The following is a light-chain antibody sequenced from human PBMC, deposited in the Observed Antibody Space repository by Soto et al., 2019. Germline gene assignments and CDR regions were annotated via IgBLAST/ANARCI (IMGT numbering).Light chain of an antibody. CDR2: EVS. Sequence: SVLAQPASVSGSPGQSITISCTGSSSDIGDYDYVSWYQQHPGKAPKVLISEVSNRPSGVSNRFSGSKSGNTASLTISGLQAEDEADYYCNSYATGNTRVFGTGTKVTV. CDR3: NSYATGNTRV. CDR1: SSDIGDYDY. V-gene: IGLV2-14*01. J-gene: IGLJ1*01.